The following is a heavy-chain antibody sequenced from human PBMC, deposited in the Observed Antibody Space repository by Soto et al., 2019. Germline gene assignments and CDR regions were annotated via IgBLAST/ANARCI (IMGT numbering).Heavy chain of an antibody. D-gene: IGHD1-7*01. CDR2: INPSGGST. J-gene: IGHJ6*02. Sequence: QVQLVQSGAEVKKPGASVKVSCKASGYTFTSYYMHWVRQAPGQGLEWMGIINPSGGSTSYAQKFQGRVTMTRDTSTSTVYMELSSLRSEDTAMYYCASSRGTGTTDYYYGMDVWGQGTTVTVSS. V-gene: IGHV1-46*01. CDR1: GYTFTSYY. CDR3: ASSRGTGTTDYYYGMDV.